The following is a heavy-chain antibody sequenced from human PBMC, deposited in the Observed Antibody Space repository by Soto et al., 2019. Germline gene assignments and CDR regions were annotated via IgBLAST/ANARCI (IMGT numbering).Heavy chain of an antibody. CDR2: ISSSSSTI. Sequence: GGSLRLSCAASGFTFSSYSMNWVRQAPGKGLEWVSYISSSSSTIYYADSVKGRFTISRDNAKNSLYLQMNSLRDEDTAVYYCARASPIVTREHWYFDLWGRGTLVTVSS. J-gene: IGHJ2*01. CDR1: GFTFSSYS. CDR3: ARASPIVTREHWYFDL. V-gene: IGHV3-48*02. D-gene: IGHD7-27*01.